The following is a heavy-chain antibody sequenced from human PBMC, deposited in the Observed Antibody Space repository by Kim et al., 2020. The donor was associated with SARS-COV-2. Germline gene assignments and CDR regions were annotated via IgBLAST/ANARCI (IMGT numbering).Heavy chain of an antibody. D-gene: IGHD4-17*01. CDR3: ATAPAVTVTTWFDP. J-gene: IGHJ5*02. Sequence: YAQKFKGRVTMTEDPSTDTADMELSSLRSEDTAVYYCATAPAVTVTTWFDPWGQGTLVTVSS. V-gene: IGHV1-24*01.